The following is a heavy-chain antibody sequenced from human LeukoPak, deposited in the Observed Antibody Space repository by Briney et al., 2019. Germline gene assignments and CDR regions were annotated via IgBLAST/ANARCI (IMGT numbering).Heavy chain of an antibody. D-gene: IGHD2-2*01. CDR1: GFSLSTSGMC. V-gene: IGHV2-70*01. Sequence: SGPALVKPTQTLTLTCTFSGFSLSTSGMCVSWIRQPPGKALEWLALIDWDDDKYYSTSLKTRLTISKNTSKNQVVLTMTNMDPVDTATYYCARLPAARGDYYYYGMDVWGQGTTVTVSS. CDR2: IDWDDDK. CDR3: ARLPAARGDYYYYGMDV. J-gene: IGHJ6*02.